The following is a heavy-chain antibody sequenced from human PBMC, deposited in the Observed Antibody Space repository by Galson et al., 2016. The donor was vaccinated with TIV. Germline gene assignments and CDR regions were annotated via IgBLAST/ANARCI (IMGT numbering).Heavy chain of an antibody. J-gene: IGHJ1*01. Sequence: SVKVSCKASGGTFRSYTIIWVRQAPGQGLEWLGGIIPIYATTNYAQNFQGRVTITADASASTVYMELGSLRSEDTAVYFCTRAPPEGYNWNKYFQHWGHGTRVTVSS. CDR2: IIPIYATT. CDR3: TRAPPEGYNWNKYFQH. CDR1: GGTFRSYT. D-gene: IGHD1-20*01. V-gene: IGHV1-69*13.